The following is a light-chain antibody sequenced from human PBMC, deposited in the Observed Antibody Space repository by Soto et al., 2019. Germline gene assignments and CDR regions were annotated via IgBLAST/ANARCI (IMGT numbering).Light chain of an antibody. J-gene: IGKJ1*01. CDR3: QLYGGSPKA. CDR2: GAT. Sequence: PGERATLSWRASQSASSSYLAWYQQRRGQAPRLLVYGATSRATVIPDRLRGRGSGTNFTHTISRLGSEDIGAYYCQLYGGSPKASGQGNKVDIK. CDR1: QSASSSY. V-gene: IGKV3-20*01.